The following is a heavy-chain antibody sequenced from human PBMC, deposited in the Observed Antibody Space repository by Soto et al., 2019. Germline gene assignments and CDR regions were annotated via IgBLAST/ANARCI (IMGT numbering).Heavy chain of an antibody. D-gene: IGHD3-16*02. CDR1: GFTFGDYA. J-gene: IGHJ6*02. Sequence: GGSLRLSCTASGFTFGDYAMSWFRQAPGKGLEWVGFIRSKAYGGTTEYAASVKGRFTISRDDSKSIAYLQMNSLKTEDTAVYYCTRGSYDYVWGSYRPAYGMDVWGQGTTVTVSS. V-gene: IGHV3-49*03. CDR2: IRSKAYGGTT. CDR3: TRGSYDYVWGSYRPAYGMDV.